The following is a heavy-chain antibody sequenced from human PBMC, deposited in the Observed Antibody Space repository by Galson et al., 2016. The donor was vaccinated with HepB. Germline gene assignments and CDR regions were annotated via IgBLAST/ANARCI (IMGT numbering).Heavy chain of an antibody. V-gene: IGHV3-23*01. CDR2: ITGSSDNT. J-gene: IGHJ4*02. CDR3: AKHLVIRLSRYFFDS. Sequence: SLRLSCAVSGFTFSNYAMNWVRQAPGKGLEWVSSITGSSDNTNYADSVKGRFTISRDNSKNTLFLQMDSLRAEDTAVYYCAKHLVIRLSRYFFDSWGQGTLVTVSS. D-gene: IGHD2-21*01. CDR1: GFTFSNYA.